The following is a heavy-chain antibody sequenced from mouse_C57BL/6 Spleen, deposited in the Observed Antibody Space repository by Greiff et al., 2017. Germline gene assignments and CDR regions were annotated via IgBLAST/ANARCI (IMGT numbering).Heavy chain of an antibody. CDR3: ARRGGTWFAY. J-gene: IGHJ3*01. CDR2: INPNNGGT. Sequence: EVQLVESGPELVKPGASVKIPCKASGYTFTDYNMDWVKQSHGKSLEWIGDINPNNGGTIYNQRFKGKATLTVDKSSSTAYMELRSLTSEDTAVYYCARRGGTWFAYWGQGTLVTVSA. CDR1: GYTFTDYN. V-gene: IGHV1-18*01.